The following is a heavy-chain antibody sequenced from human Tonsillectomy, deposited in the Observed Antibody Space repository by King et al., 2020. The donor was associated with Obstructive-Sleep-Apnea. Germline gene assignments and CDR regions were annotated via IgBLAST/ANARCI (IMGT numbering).Heavy chain of an antibody. CDR3: ARHRGDASKSGWYFDL. CDR1: GGSIDSSTHY. J-gene: IGHJ2*01. V-gene: IGHV4-39*01. CDR2: IYYSGST. Sequence: QLQESGPGLVKPSETLSLTCTVSGGSIDSSTHYWGWIRQPPGKGLEWIGCIYYSGSTYYNPSLNSRVTISVDTSKNQFSLKLSSVTAADTAVYYCARHRGDASKSGWYFDLWGRGTLVTVSS. D-gene: IGHD5-24*01.